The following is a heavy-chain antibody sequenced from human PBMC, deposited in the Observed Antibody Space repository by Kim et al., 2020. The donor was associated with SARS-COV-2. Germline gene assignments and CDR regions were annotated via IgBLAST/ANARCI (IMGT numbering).Heavy chain of an antibody. CDR2: ISYDGSNK. J-gene: IGHJ4*02. CDR1: GFTFSSYG. V-gene: IGHV3-30*18. CDR3: AKGGEGRTGSFDY. D-gene: IGHD2-21*01. Sequence: GGSLRLSCAASGFTFSSYGMHWVRQAPGKGLEWVAVISYDGSNKYYADSVKGRFTISRDNSKNTLYLQMNSLRAEDTAVYYCAKGGEGRTGSFDYWGQGTLGTVSS.